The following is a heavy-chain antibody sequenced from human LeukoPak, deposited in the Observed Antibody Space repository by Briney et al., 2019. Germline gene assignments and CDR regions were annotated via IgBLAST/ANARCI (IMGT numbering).Heavy chain of an antibody. CDR2: IYTSGST. CDR1: GGSISSGSYY. V-gene: IGHV4-61*02. D-gene: IGHD3-22*01. Sequence: SQTLSLTCTVSGGSISSGSYYWSWIRQPAGKGLEWIGRIYTSGSTNYNPSLNSRVTISVDTSKNQFSLKLSSVTAANTAVYYCARGLTYYDSSGYYYKEFDYWGQGTLVTVSS. J-gene: IGHJ4*02. CDR3: ARGLTYYDSSGYYYKEFDY.